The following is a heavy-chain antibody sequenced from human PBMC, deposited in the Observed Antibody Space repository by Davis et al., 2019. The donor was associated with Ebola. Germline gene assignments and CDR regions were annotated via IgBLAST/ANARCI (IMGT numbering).Heavy chain of an antibody. V-gene: IGHV4-34*01. CDR2: INHSGST. Sequence: LSLSCAVYGGSFSGYYWSWIRQLPGKGLEWIGEINHSGSTNYNPSLKSRVTISVDTSKYQFSLKLSSVTAADTAVYYCARDRRGRSGVDIWGQGTMVTVSS. J-gene: IGHJ3*02. D-gene: IGHD3-10*01. CDR3: ARDRRGRSGVDI. CDR1: GGSFSGYY.